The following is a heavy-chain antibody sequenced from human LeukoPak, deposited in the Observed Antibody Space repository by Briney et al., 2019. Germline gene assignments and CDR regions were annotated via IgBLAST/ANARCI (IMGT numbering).Heavy chain of an antibody. CDR3: ARVPYSSSWHVVDSIFGYFDY. J-gene: IGHJ4*02. V-gene: IGHV1-18*01. Sequence: ASVKVSCKASGYTFTSYGISWVRQAPGQGLEWMGWISAYNGNTNYAQKLQGRVTMTTDTSTSTAYMELRSLRSDDTAVYYCARVPYSSSWHVVDSIFGYFDYWGQGTLVTVSS. CDR2: ISAYNGNT. D-gene: IGHD6-13*01. CDR1: GYTFTSYG.